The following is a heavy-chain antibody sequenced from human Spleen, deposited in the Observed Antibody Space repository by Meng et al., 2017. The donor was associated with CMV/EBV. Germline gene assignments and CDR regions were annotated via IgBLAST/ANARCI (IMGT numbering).Heavy chain of an antibody. CDR1: GASVSRGTYF. Sequence: SETLSLTCTVSGASVSRGTYFWTWIRQPPGKGLEWIGYMYDSGSINYSPSLKSRVTISVDTSKNQFSLKLSSVTAADTAVYYCARPKLGYDYVWGSPHPFDYWGQGTLVTVSS. CDR2: MYDSGSI. D-gene: IGHD3-16*01. J-gene: IGHJ4*02. CDR3: ARPKLGYDYVWGSPHPFDY. V-gene: IGHV4-61*01.